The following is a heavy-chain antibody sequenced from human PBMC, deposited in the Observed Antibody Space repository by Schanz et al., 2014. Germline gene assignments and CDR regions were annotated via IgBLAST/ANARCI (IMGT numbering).Heavy chain of an antibody. J-gene: IGHJ6*02. Sequence: VQLVESGGGVVQPGRSLRLSCAASGFSFSTYAMHWVRQAPGKGLRCVAVISGNGGEKYYADSVKGRFTISRDNSENALFLEMNSLRAEDTAVYYCVKDLQRELLRDDHYYGMDVWGQGTTVTVSS. CDR3: VKDLQRELLRDDHYYGMDV. V-gene: IGHV3-30*04. CDR1: GFSFSTYA. D-gene: IGHD1-26*01. CDR2: ISGNGGEK.